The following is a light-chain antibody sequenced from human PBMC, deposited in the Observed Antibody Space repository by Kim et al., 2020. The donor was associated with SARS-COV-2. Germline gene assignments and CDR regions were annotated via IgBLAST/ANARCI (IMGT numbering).Light chain of an antibody. CDR1: ERVYKY. CDR2: EES. CDR3: QTWDTSTSTYV. J-gene: IGLJ1*01. Sequence: PGQTAGSTCAGDERVYKYICWDQRKPRESPVLVIYEESKRPSGIPERFSGSNSGNTATLTISETQAMDEADYYCQTWDTSTSTYVFGTGTKVTVL. V-gene: IGLV3-1*01.